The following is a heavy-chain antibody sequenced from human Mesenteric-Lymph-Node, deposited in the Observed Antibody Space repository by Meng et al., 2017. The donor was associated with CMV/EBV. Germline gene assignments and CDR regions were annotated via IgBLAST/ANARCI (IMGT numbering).Heavy chain of an antibody. CDR2: IYYSGST. CDR3: ARDRGTEGDFDY. Sequence: LRLSCTVSGGSISSYYWSWIRQLPKKGLEWIGYIYYSGSTYYNPSLKSRVTMSVDTSENQFSLKLSSVTAADTAVYYCARDRGTEGDFDYWGQGTLVTVSS. CDR1: GGSISSYY. D-gene: IGHD5-24*01. V-gene: IGHV4-31*03. J-gene: IGHJ4*02.